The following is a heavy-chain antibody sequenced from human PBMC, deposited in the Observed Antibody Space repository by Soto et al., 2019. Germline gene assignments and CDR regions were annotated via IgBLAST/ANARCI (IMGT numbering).Heavy chain of an antibody. D-gene: IGHD3-10*01. J-gene: IGHJ4*01. CDR2: IYPGDSDS. CDR1: GPRFTNRW. V-gene: IGHV5-51*01. CDR3: ASKDGSGPFGY. Sequence: GDSLKISWIYSGPRFTNRWFAWVRQVPGKGLEGMGNIYPGDSDSKYSPSFDGQATISADKSSRTAFLEWRSLRASDSATYYSASKDGSGPFGYWGQGSRVTVSS.